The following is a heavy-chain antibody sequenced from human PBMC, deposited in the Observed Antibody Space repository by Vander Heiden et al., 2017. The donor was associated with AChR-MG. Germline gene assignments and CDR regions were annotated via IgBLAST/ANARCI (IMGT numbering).Heavy chain of an antibody. Sequence: QVQLVESGRGVVQPGRSLRLFCAASGFTFSSPGMHWVRQAPGKGLEWVAVIWYDGSNKYYADSVKGRFTISRDNSKNTLYLQMNSLRAEDTAVYYCARDPSFAPQYYYDSSGYSDYWGQGTLVTVSS. V-gene: IGHV3-33*01. CDR3: ARDPSFAPQYYYDSSGYSDY. J-gene: IGHJ4*02. D-gene: IGHD3-22*01. CDR1: GFTFSSPG. CDR2: IWYDGSNK.